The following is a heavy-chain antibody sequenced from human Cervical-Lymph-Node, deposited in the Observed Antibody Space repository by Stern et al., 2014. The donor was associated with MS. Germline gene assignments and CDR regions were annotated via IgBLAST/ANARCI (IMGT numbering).Heavy chain of an antibody. CDR2: ISPIFGTA. CDR1: GGTFSSYA. D-gene: IGHD2-15*01. J-gene: IGHJ3*02. V-gene: IGHV1-69*01. CDR3: ASKGLGGAGDAFDI. Sequence: VQLVQSGAEVKKPGSSVKVSCKASGGTFSSYAISWVRQAPGQGLEWMGGISPIFGTANYAKKFQGRVTITADESTSTAYMELSSLRSEDTAVYYCASKGLGGAGDAFDIWGQGTMVTVSS.